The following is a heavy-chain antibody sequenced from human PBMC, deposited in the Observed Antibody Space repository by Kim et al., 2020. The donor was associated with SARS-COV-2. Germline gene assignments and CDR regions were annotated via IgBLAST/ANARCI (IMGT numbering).Heavy chain of an antibody. V-gene: IGHV3-30*18. CDR1: GFTFSSYG. J-gene: IGHJ6*02. CDR3: AKADVLLWFGELPLYGMGV. CDR2: ISYDGSNK. Sequence: GGSLRLSCAASGFTFSSYGMHWVRQAPGKGLEWVAVISYDGSNKYYADSVKGRFTISRDNSKNTLYLQMNSLRAEDTAVYYCAKADVLLWFGELPLYGMGVWGQGTTVTVSS. D-gene: IGHD3-10*01.